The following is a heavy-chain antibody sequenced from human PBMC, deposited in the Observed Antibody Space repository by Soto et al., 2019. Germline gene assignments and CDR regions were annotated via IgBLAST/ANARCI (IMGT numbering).Heavy chain of an antibody. Sequence: QVQLVQSGAEVKKPGASVKVSCKASGYSFTNYDINWVRQATGQGPEWMGWMNPNSGDTGYAQNFQGRVTMTRDTSIRTAYMELSSLRSEDTAVYYCARVGGNWNDDYFDYWVQGTLVTVSS. CDR1: GYSFTNYD. D-gene: IGHD1-1*01. CDR2: MNPNSGDT. J-gene: IGHJ4*02. CDR3: ARVGGNWNDDYFDY. V-gene: IGHV1-8*01.